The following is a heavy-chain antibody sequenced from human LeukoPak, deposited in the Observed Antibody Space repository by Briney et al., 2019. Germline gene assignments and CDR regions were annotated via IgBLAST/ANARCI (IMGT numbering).Heavy chain of an antibody. CDR2: INPSGGST. J-gene: IGHJ4*02. D-gene: IGHD3-10*01. V-gene: IGHV1-46*01. CDR1: GYTFTSYY. Sequence: ASVKVSCRTSGYTFTSYYMHWVRQAPGQGLEWMGIINPSGGSTSYAQKFQGRVTMTRDTSTSTVYMELSSLRSEDTAVYYCARDHGMVYYFDYWGQGTLVTVSS. CDR3: ARDHGMVYYFDY.